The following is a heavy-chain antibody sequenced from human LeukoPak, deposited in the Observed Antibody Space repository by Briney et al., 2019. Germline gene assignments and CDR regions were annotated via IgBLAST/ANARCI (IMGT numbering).Heavy chain of an antibody. CDR1: GFTFSSYA. CDR3: ARPVAGHTYGHFDY. Sequence: PGRSLRLPCAASGFTFSSYAMHWVRQAPGKGLEWVAVIPYDGSNKYYADSVKGRFTISRDNSKNTLCLQMNSLRAEDTAVYYCARPVAGHTYGHFDYWGQGALVTVSS. CDR2: IPYDGSNK. V-gene: IGHV3-30-3*01. D-gene: IGHD5-18*01. J-gene: IGHJ4*02.